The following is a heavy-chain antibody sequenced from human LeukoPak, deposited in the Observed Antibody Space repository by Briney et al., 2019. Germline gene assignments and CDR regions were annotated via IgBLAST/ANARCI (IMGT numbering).Heavy chain of an antibody. D-gene: IGHD3-10*01. J-gene: IGHJ4*02. CDR1: GFTFGSYA. Sequence: GGSLRLSCAASGFTFGSYAMSWVRQAPGKGLDWVSDISDVGGNSYYADSVRGRFTISRDNSKNTLYLQVNSLRVEDTAVYYCAKQSGGSGSYPFDYWGQGTLVTVSS. CDR2: ISDVGGNS. V-gene: IGHV3-23*01. CDR3: AKQSGGSGSYPFDY.